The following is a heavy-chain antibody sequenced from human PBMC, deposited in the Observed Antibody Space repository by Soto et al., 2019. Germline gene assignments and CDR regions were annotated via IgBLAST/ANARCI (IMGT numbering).Heavy chain of an antibody. D-gene: IGHD2-15*01. CDR2: IIPILGIA. Sequence: QVQLVQSGAEVKKPGSSVKVSCKASGGTFSSYTISWVRQAPGQGLEWMGRIIPILGIANYAQKFQGRVTITADKSTSTAYMELSSLRSEDTAVYYCARIPSDIVVVVAATFLGSAFDIWGQGTMVTVSS. CDR3: ARIPSDIVVVVAATFLGSAFDI. J-gene: IGHJ3*02. V-gene: IGHV1-69*02. CDR1: GGTFSSYT.